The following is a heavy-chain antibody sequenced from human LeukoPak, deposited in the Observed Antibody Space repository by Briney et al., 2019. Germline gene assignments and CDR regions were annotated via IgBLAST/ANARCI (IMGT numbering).Heavy chain of an antibody. V-gene: IGHV3-43*01. CDR2: ISWDGGST. J-gene: IGHJ6*02. Sequence: GGSLRLSRAASGFTFSSYAMHWVRQAPGKGLEWVSLISWDGGSTYYADSVRGRFTISRDNSKNSLYLQVNSLRTEDTALYYCAKDSRLGVDTAMVSYGMDVWGQGTTVTVSS. CDR3: AKDSRLGVDTAMVSYGMDV. CDR1: GFTFSSYA. D-gene: IGHD5-18*01.